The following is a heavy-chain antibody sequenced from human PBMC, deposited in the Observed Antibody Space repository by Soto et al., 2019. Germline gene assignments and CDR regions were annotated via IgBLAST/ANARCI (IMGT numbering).Heavy chain of an antibody. V-gene: IGHV3-66*01. D-gene: IGHD3-3*01. CDR2: IYSGGST. CDR3: ARMDYYDFWSGYPRAFDY. CDR1: GFTVSSNY. Sequence: SLRLSCAASGFTVSSNYMSWVRQTPGKGLEWVSVIYSGGSTYYADSVKGRFTISRDNSKNTLYLQMNSLRAEDTAVYYCARMDYYDFWSGYPRAFDYWGQGTLVTVSS. J-gene: IGHJ4*02.